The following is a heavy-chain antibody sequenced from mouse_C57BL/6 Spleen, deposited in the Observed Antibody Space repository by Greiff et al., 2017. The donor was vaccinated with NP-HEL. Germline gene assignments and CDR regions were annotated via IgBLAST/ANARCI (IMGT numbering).Heavy chain of an antibody. V-gene: IGHV14-4*01. D-gene: IGHD1-1*01. Sequence: VQLQQSGAELVRPGASVKLSCTASGFNIKDDYMHWVKQRPDQGLEWIGWIDPENGDTEYASKFQGKATITADTSSNTAYLQLSSLTSEDTAVYYCTSFTTVVDEGDYWGQGTSVTVSS. J-gene: IGHJ4*01. CDR3: TSFTTVVDEGDY. CDR2: IDPENGDT. CDR1: GFNIKDDY.